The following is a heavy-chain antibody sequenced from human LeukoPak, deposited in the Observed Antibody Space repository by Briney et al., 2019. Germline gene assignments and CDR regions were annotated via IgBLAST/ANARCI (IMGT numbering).Heavy chain of an antibody. Sequence: SETLSLTCAVYGGSFSGYYWSWIRQPPGKGLEWIGYIYYSGSTSYNPSLKSRVTISVDTSKNQFSLKMNYVTAADTAVYYCARGERRDGYNYYDYWGQGTLVTVSS. CDR1: GGSFSGYY. CDR2: IYYSGST. J-gene: IGHJ4*02. V-gene: IGHV4-59*01. D-gene: IGHD5-24*01. CDR3: ARGERRDGYNYYDY.